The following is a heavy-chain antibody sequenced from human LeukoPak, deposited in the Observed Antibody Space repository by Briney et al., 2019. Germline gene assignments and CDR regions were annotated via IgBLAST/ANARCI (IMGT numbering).Heavy chain of an antibody. CDR2: ISGSGGST. V-gene: IGHV3-23*01. CDR3: AKDKTDPADYYYYMDV. CDR1: GFTFSSYA. J-gene: IGHJ6*03. Sequence: GGSLRLSCAASGFTFSSYAMSWVRQAPGKGLEWVSAISGSGGSTYYADSVRGRFTISRDNSKNTLYLQMNSLRAEDTAVYYCAKDKTDPADYYYYMDVWGKGTTVTVSS.